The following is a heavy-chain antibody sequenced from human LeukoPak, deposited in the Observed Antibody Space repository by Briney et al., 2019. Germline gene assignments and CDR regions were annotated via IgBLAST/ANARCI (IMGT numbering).Heavy chain of an antibody. CDR3: AGVSLSYCGGDCYGPHNWFDP. J-gene: IGHJ5*02. V-gene: IGHV1-69*05. CDR1: GGTFSSYA. D-gene: IGHD2-21*02. CDR2: IIPIFGTA. Sequence: SVKVSCKASGGTFSSYAISWVRHAPGQGLEWMGRIIPIFGTANYAQKFQGRVTITTDESTSTAYMELSSLRSEDTAVHYCAGVSLSYCGGDCYGPHNWFDPWGQGTLVTVSS.